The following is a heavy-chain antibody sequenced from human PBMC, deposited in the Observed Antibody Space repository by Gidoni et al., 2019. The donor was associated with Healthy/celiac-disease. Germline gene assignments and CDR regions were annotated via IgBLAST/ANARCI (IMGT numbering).Heavy chain of an antibody. J-gene: IGHJ4*02. Sequence: QVQLVESGGGVVQPGRSLRLSCAASGFTFSSYGMHWVRQAPGTGLEWVAVIWYDGSNKYYADSVKGRFTISRDNSKNTLYLQMNSLRAEDTAVYYCARVRARRGDFDYWGQGTLVTVSS. CDR1: GFTFSSYG. CDR3: ARVRARRGDFDY. V-gene: IGHV3-33*01. D-gene: IGHD6-6*01. CDR2: IWYDGSNK.